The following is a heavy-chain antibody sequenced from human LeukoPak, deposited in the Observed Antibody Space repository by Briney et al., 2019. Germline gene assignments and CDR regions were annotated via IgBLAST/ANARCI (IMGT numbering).Heavy chain of an antibody. V-gene: IGHV6-1*01. D-gene: IGHD6-13*01. CDR3: ARVELFGRSSSWYYFDY. CDR2: TYYRSKWYN. Sequence: SQTLSLTCAISGDSVSSNSAAWNWIRQSPSRGLEWLGRTYYRSKWYNDYAVSVKSRITINPDTSKNQFSLQLNSVTPEDTAVYYCARVELFGRSSSWYYFDYWGQGTLVTVSS. J-gene: IGHJ4*02. CDR1: GDSVSSNSAA.